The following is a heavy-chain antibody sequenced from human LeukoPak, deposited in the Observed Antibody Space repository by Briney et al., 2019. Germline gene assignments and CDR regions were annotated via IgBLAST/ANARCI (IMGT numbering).Heavy chain of an antibody. D-gene: IGHD1-20*01. V-gene: IGHV3-48*01. CDR1: GFTFNTYT. Sequence: PGGSLRLSCAASGFTFNTYTMNWVRQAPGKGLEWVSYISGSSGIIDYADSVRGRFTISRDNAKNSLYLQMNSLRAEDTAVYYCARALTGTTFDYWGQGTLVTVSS. CDR3: ARALTGTTFDY. CDR2: ISGSSGII. J-gene: IGHJ4*02.